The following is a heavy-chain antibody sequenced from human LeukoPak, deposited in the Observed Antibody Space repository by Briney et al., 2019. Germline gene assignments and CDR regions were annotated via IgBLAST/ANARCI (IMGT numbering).Heavy chain of an antibody. Sequence: PGRSLTLSCAASGFTFDDYATGWVRQAQGKCLEWVSCICRNGSNLGYADSVKGRFTLSKDNAKTFLYLQMNSLRAEDTALYYCVKDGSSGLPGRDFGFYYWGQGTLVTVSS. CDR2: ICRNGSNL. CDR3: VKDGSSGLPGRDFGFYY. CDR1: GFTFDDYA. V-gene: IGHV3-9*01. D-gene: IGHD6-19*01. J-gene: IGHJ4*02.